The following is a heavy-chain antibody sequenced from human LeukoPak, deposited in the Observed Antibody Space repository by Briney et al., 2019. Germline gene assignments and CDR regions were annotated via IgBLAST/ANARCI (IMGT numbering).Heavy chain of an antibody. J-gene: IGHJ4*02. CDR3: AREAYGSGNYYSDY. V-gene: IGHV3-74*01. CDR1: GFTFSSKW. D-gene: IGHD3-10*01. Sequence: PGGSLRLSCAASGFTFSSKWMHWVRQAPGKGLVWVSRIHKDGSSTTYADSVKGRFTISRDNAKNTLYLQMNRLRAEDTAMYYCAREAYGSGNYYSDYWGQGTLVTVSS. CDR2: IHKDGSST.